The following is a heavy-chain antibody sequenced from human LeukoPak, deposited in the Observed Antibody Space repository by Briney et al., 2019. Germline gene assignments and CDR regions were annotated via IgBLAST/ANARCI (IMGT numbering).Heavy chain of an antibody. CDR1: GFTVSSNE. J-gene: IGHJ4*02. CDR3: AKTTTGYSSGRYPAWPIDY. D-gene: IGHD2-15*01. V-gene: IGHV3-38-3*01. Sequence: PGGSLRLSCAASGFTVSSNEMSWVRQAPGKGLEWVSSISGGSTYYADSRKGRFTISRDNSKNTLHLQMNSLRAEDTAIYYCAKTTTGYSSGRYPAWPIDYWGQGTLVTVSS. CDR2: ISGGST.